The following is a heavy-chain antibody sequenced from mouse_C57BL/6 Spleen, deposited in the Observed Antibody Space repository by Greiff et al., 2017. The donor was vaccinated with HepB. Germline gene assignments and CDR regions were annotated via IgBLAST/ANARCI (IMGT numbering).Heavy chain of an antibody. D-gene: IGHD1-1*01. Sequence: QVQLQQSGAELVKPGASVKISCKASGYAFSSYWMNWVKQRPGKGLEWIGQIYPGDGDPNYNGKFKGKATLTADKSSSTAYMQLSSLTSEDSAVYFCAREGGTTVVAPDYWGQGTTLTVSS. CDR1: GYAFSSYW. CDR3: AREGGTTVVAPDY. CDR2: IYPGDGDP. J-gene: IGHJ2*01. V-gene: IGHV1-80*01.